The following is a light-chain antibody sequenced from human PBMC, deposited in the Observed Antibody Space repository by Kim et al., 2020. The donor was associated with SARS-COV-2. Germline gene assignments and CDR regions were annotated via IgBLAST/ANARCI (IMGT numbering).Light chain of an antibody. CDR1: SSNIGNNA. CDR2: YDN. CDR3: AAWDSRLNGPV. Sequence: QSVLTQPPSVSEAPRQRVTISCSGSSSNIGNNAVNWYQQLPGKAPKLLIYYDNQLPSGVSDRFSGSKSGTSASLAISGLQSEDEADYYCAAWDSRLNGPVFGGGTKLTVL. J-gene: IGLJ3*02. V-gene: IGLV1-36*01.